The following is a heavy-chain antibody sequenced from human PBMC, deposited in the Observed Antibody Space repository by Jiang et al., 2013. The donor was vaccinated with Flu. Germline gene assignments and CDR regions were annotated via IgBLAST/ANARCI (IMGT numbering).Heavy chain of an antibody. J-gene: IGHJ4*02. D-gene: IGHD1-26*01. V-gene: IGHV4-61*02. CDR1: GGSISSGSYY. CDR2: IYTSGST. Sequence: GSGLVKPSQTLSLTCTVSGGSISSGSYYWSWIRQPAGKGLEWIGRIYTSGSTNYNPSLKSRVTISVDTSKNQFSLKLSSVTAADTAVYYCARAQWELPRIFDYWGQGTLVTVSS. CDR3: ARAQWELPRIFDY.